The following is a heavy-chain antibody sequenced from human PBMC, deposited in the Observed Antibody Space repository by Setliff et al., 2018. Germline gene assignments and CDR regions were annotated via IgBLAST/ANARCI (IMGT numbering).Heavy chain of an antibody. D-gene: IGHD2-2*01. CDR2: ISPYTGRT. Sequence: ASVKVSCKASGYTFSDFGISWVRLAPGQGLEWMGWISPYTGRTFYAPHFQDRVIMTTDTSTNTAYLDLRSLRSDDTAVYYCERLVRYCTTTSCQRTSGDEFWGQGTLVTVSS. CDR3: ERLVRYCTTTSCQRTSGDEF. J-gene: IGHJ4*02. CDR1: GYTFSDFG. V-gene: IGHV1-18*01.